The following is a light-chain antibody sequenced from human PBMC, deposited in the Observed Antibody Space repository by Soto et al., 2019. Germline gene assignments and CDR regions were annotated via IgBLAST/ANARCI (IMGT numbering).Light chain of an antibody. J-gene: IGKJ4*01. Sequence: EIVMTQSPGTLSVSTGQGATLSCRASHSVDSNLAWYQQKPGQAPRLLIFGASTRPTGIPDRFSGSGSGTEFTLTISSXQSEDFAVYYCQQYDKWPLTFGGGTKVDIK. CDR1: HSVDSN. CDR2: GAS. V-gene: IGKV3D-15*01. CDR3: QQYDKWPLT.